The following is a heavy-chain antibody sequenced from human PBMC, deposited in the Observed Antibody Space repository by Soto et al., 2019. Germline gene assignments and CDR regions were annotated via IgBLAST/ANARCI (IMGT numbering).Heavy chain of an antibody. Sequence: QVQLVQSGAEVKKPGASVKVSCKASGYTFTSYAMHWVRQAPGQRLEWMGWINAGNGNTKYSQKFQGRVTITSDTSATTAHMELSSLRSEDTSVYYCARDVGATGDWGQGTLVTVSS. CDR2: INAGNGNT. V-gene: IGHV1-3*01. J-gene: IGHJ4*02. D-gene: IGHD1-26*01. CDR3: ARDVGATGD. CDR1: GYTFTSYA.